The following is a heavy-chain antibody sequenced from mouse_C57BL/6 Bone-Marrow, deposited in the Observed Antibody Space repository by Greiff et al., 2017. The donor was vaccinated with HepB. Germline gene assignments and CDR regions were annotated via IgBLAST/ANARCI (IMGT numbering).Heavy chain of an antibody. Sequence: VKLQQPGAELVKPGASVKLSCKASGYTFTSYWMQWVKQRPGQGLEWIGEIDPSDSYTNYNQKFKGKATLTVDKSSSTAYMQLSSLTSEDSAVYYCANSWDMTWFAYWGQGTLVTVSA. J-gene: IGHJ3*01. V-gene: IGHV1-50*01. CDR2: IDPSDSYT. CDR1: GYTFTSYW. CDR3: ANSWDMTWFAY. D-gene: IGHD4-1*01.